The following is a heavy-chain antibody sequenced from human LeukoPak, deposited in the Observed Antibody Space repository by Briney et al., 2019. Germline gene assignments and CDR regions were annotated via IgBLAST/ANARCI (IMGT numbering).Heavy chain of an antibody. Sequence: PSETLSLTCTVSGGSISGYYWSWIRQPQGKGLEWIGYIYYSGSTNYNPSLKSRVSMSIDTSKNQFSLILSSLTAADTAVYYCARYRRNNDFYLDDWGQGTLVTVSS. CDR2: IYYSGST. V-gene: IGHV4-59*01. CDR3: ARYRRNNDFYLDD. D-gene: IGHD3/OR15-3a*01. J-gene: IGHJ4*02. CDR1: GGSISGYY.